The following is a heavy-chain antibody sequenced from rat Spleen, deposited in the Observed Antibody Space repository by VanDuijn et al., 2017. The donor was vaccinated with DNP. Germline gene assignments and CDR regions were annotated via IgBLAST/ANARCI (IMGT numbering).Heavy chain of an antibody. J-gene: IGHJ2*01. CDR1: GFTFSNYY. V-gene: IGHV5-22*01. D-gene: IGHD1-12*02. CDR3: AREGDYYDGSYVDALDA. Sequence: EVQLVESGGGLVQPGRSLKVSCAVSGFTFSNYYMAWVRQAPKKGLEWVAYISSEGRSTDYGDSVKGRFTISRDIAKNTLYLQMDSLRSEDSATYYCAREGDYYDGSYVDALDAWGQGVMVTVSS. CDR2: ISSEGRST.